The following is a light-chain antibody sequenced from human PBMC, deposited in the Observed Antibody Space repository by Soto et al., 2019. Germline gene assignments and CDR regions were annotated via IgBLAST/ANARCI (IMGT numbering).Light chain of an antibody. CDR3: QVWDSSVV. CDR1: KLGNKF. V-gene: IGLV3-1*01. CDR2: EDS. Sequence: SYELTQPPSVSVSPGQTASITCSGDKLGNKFTNWYHHKPGQSPVLVIFEDSKRPSGIPERFSGSNSGNTATLTISGTQAMDEADYYCQVWDSSVVFGGGTKLTVL. J-gene: IGLJ2*01.